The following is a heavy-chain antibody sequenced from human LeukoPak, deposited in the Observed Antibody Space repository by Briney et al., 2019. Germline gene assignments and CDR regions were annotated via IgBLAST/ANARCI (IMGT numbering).Heavy chain of an antibody. CDR1: GFTFSSYA. D-gene: IGHD4-23*01. V-gene: IGHV3-23*01. CDR3: AKDKSSLRVVKRYYYYGMDV. Sequence: GGSLRLSCAASGFTFSSYAMSWVRQAPGKGLEWVSAISGSGGSTYYADSVKGRFTISRDNSKNTLYLQMNSLRAEDTAVYYCAKDKSSLRVVKRYYYYGMDVWGQGTRSPSP. CDR2: ISGSGGST. J-gene: IGHJ6*02.